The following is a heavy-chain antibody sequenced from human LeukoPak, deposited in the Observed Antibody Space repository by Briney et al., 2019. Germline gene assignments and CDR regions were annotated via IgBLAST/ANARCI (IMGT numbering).Heavy chain of an antibody. V-gene: IGHV3-48*03. CDR2: ISRSGNTI. Sequence: GGSLRLSCAASGFTFSSYDMNWVRQAPGKGPEWVSYISRSGNTIYYADSLKGRFTISRNNAKNSLYLQMTSLRAEDTSVYYCARAPYYMDVWTKGTTVTVSS. J-gene: IGHJ6*03. CDR3: ARAPYYMDV. CDR1: GFTFSSYD.